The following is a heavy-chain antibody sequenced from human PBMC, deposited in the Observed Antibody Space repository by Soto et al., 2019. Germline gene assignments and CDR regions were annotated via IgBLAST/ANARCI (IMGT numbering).Heavy chain of an antibody. CDR2: ISANGVGT. CDR1: GFTLRNYA. D-gene: IGHD1-20*01. V-gene: IGHV3-23*01. CDR3: AKAKNDYNWDNRPPWDY. J-gene: IGHJ4*02. Sequence: EVQLLESGGGVVQPAGSLRLSCGASGFTLRNYAMTWIRQAPGKGLEWVSLISANGVGTYYAESVKTRFTISTDQSRNTVYLQMDSLRADDTTTYYCAKAKNDYNWDNRPPWDYWGQGTLVTVSS.